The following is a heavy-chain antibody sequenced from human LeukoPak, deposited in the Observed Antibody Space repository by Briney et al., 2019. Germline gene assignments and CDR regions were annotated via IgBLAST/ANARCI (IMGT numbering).Heavy chain of an antibody. D-gene: IGHD6-13*01. J-gene: IGHJ4*02. Sequence: SETLSVTCTVSGGPIDRHYWSWIRQPPGKGLEWIGYVFYPGSTNYNPSLKSRVTMSLDTSRDQFSLRLTSVTAADTAIYHCASRPAGSTWYGVFDYWSQGTLVTVSS. CDR3: ASRPAGSTWYGVFDY. CDR2: VFYPGST. CDR1: GGPIDRHY. V-gene: IGHV4-59*11.